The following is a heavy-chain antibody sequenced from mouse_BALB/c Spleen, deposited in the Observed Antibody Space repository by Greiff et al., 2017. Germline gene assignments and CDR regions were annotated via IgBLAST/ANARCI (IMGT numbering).Heavy chain of an antibody. CDR2: ISSGGSYT. CDR3: ARHLGYYAMDY. Sequence: EVKLVESGGDLVKPGGSLKLSCAASGFTFSSYGMSWVRQTPDKRLEWVANISSGGSYTYYPDSVKGRFTISRDNAKNTLYLQMSSLKSEDTAMYYCARHLGYYAMDYWGQGTSVTVSS. CDR1: GFTFSSYG. J-gene: IGHJ4*01. D-gene: IGHD4-1*01. V-gene: IGHV5-6*01.